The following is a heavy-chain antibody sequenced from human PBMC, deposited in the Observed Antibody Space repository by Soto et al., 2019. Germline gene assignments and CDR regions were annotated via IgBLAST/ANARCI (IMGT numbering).Heavy chain of an antibody. J-gene: IGHJ6*02. D-gene: IGHD3-10*01. CDR3: ARFLDYYYYYGMDV. CDR1: GGTFSSYS. Sequence: VKVSCKASGGTFSSYSISWVRQAPGQGLEWMGGIIPIFGTANYAQKFPGRVTITADESTSTAYMELSSLRSEDTAVYYCARFLDYYYYYGMDVWGQGTTVTVSS. CDR2: IIPIFGTA. V-gene: IGHV1-69*13.